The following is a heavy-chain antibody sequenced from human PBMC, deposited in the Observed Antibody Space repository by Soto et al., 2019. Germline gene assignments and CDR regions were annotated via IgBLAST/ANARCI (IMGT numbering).Heavy chain of an antibody. Sequence: QMQLQESGPELVKPSQTLSLICTVSGYSMTSGGYYWSWTRHLPGKGLEWIGYIYYSGGTQFNPSLKSRVSMSVDTSKNQFSLRLSSVTAADTAVYYCATLLGSHQHYYFGIDVWGQGTTVTVSS. CDR1: GYSMTSGGYY. CDR3: ATLLGSHQHYYFGIDV. V-gene: IGHV4-31*03. CDR2: IYYSGGT. J-gene: IGHJ6*02. D-gene: IGHD2-2*01.